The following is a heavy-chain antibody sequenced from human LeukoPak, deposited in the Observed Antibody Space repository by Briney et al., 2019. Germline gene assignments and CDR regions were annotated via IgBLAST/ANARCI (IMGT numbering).Heavy chain of an antibody. J-gene: IGHJ4*02. CDR1: GYSISSGYY. D-gene: IGHD5-12*01. CDR2: IYHSGST. CDR3: ARVGGPVGYSGY. Sequence: SETLSLTCTVSGYSISSGYYWGWIRQPPGKGLEWIGSIYHSGSTYYNPSLKRRVTISVDTSKNQFPLKLSSVTAADTAVYYCARVGGPVGYSGYWGQGTLVTVSS. V-gene: IGHV4-38-2*02.